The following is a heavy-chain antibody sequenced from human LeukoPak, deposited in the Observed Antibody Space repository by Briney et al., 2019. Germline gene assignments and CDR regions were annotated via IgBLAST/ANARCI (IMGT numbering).Heavy chain of an antibody. Sequence: PGGSLRLSCAASGFTFSSYAMSWVRQAPGKGLEWVSAISGSGGSTYYADSAKGRFTISRDNSKNTLYLQMNSLRAEDTAVYYCAKDPGGSGYYYYFDYWGQGTLVTVSS. CDR1: GFTFSSYA. J-gene: IGHJ4*02. D-gene: IGHD3-22*01. V-gene: IGHV3-23*01. CDR3: AKDPGGSGYYYYFDY. CDR2: ISGSGGST.